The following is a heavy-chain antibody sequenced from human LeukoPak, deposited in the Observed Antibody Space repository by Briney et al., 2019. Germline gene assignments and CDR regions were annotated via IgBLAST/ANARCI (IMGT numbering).Heavy chain of an antibody. CDR3: AKDLGIFGVVTAFDY. CDR2: ISYDGSNK. Sequence: GGSLRLSCAASGFTFSSYAMHWVRQAPGKGLEWVAVISYDGSNKYYADSVKGRFTISRDNSKNTLYLQMNSLRAEDTAVYYCAKDLGIFGVVTAFDYWGQGTLVTVSS. J-gene: IGHJ4*02. V-gene: IGHV3-30*04. D-gene: IGHD3-3*01. CDR1: GFTFSSYA.